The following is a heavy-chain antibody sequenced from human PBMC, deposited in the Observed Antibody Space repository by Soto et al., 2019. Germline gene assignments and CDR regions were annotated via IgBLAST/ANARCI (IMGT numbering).Heavy chain of an antibody. Sequence: SSTPSLNLTFSFGFLDSSYWGWFRQPPGKGLDSIRYVFYTGRANYNASLKSRVSISLDTSNSQFSLKLSSVTAADPAVYYCARDGDGRMTTNPYYYNGMDVWGPGTTVSASS. D-gene: IGHD4-17*01. CDR1: FGFLDSSY. J-gene: IGHJ6*02. V-gene: IGHV4-59*01. CDR2: VFYTGRA. CDR3: ARDGDGRMTTNPYYYNGMDV.